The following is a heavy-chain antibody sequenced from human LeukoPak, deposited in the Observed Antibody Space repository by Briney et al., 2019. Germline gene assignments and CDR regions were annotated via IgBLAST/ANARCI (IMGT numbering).Heavy chain of an antibody. CDR1: GFTFSSYN. J-gene: IGHJ4*02. CDR3: AKGSYYDSSGSFYFDY. CDR2: ISGSGDNT. V-gene: IGHV3-23*01. Sequence: GGSLRLSCAASGFTFSSYNMNWVRQAPGKGLEWVSGISGSGDNTYYADSVKGRFTISRDNSKNTLYVQVNSLGTEDTAAYYCAKGSYYDSSGSFYFDYWGQGTLVTVSS. D-gene: IGHD3-22*01.